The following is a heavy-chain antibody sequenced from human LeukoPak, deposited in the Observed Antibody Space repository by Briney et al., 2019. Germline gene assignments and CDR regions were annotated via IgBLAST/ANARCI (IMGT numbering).Heavy chain of an antibody. V-gene: IGHV3-53*01. CDR2: IYSGGAT. CDR1: GFTVISNL. D-gene: IGHD3-16*02. CDR3: ARGAYRISWPGIDY. J-gene: IGHJ4*02. Sequence: GGSLRLSCAASGFTVISNLMTWVRQSPGRGLEWLSSIYSGGATYYTDSVKGRFTISRDHSNNSVSLQMTNLRVEDTAIYYCARGAYRISWPGIDYWGQGTLVTVSS.